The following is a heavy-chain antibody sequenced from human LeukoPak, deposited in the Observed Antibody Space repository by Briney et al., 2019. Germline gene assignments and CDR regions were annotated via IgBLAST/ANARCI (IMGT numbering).Heavy chain of an antibody. V-gene: IGHV4-59*08. CDR1: GGSISSYY. Sequence: SETLSLTCTVSGGSISSYYWSWIRQPPGKGLEWIGDIYYSGSTNYNPSLKSRVTISVDTSKNQFSLKLSSVTAADTAVYYCACNYYDSSGYYADAFDIWGQGTMVTVSS. CDR3: ACNYYDSSGYYADAFDI. J-gene: IGHJ3*02. CDR2: IYYSGST. D-gene: IGHD3-22*01.